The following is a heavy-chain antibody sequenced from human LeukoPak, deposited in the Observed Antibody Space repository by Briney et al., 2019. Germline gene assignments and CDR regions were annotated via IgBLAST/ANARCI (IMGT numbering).Heavy chain of an antibody. V-gene: IGHV4-59*01. D-gene: IGHD2-15*01. CDR2: IYYSGST. CDR1: GGSISSYY. Sequence: SETLSLTCTVSGGSISSYYWSWIRQPPGKGLEWIGYIYYSGSTNYNPSLKSRVTISVDTSKNQFSLRLSSVTAADTAVYYCATKGGHYWYFDLWGRGTLVTVSS. J-gene: IGHJ2*01. CDR3: ATKGGHYWYFDL.